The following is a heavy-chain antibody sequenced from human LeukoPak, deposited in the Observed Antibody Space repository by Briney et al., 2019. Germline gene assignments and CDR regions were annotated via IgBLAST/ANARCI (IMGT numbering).Heavy chain of an antibody. V-gene: IGHV4-59*08. CDR1: GASISSFY. J-gene: IGHJ4*02. CDR2: VFYTGDS. CDR3: ARHPFATPFDH. Sequence: SETLSLTCAVSGASISSFYWSWIRQPPGKGLEWIGYVFYTGDSNYNPSLKSRVTVSLDTFKSQVSLSLTTVTAADTAVYYCARHPFATPFDHWGRGTLVTVSS.